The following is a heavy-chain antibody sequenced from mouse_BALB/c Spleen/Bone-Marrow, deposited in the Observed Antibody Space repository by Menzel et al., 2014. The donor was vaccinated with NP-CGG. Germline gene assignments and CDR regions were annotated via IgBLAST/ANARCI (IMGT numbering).Heavy chain of an antibody. J-gene: IGHJ1*01. D-gene: IGHD2-14*01. CDR1: GYTFTSYF. CDR3: AYYRYDEYFDV. V-gene: IGHV1S56*01. CDR2: IYPGDGST. Sequence: QVQLQQSGPELVKPGASVKMSCKASGYTFTSYFIHWVKQRPGQGLKWIGWIYPGDGSTKYNEKFKGKTTLTADKSSSTAYMLLSSLTSEDSAIFFCAYYRYDEYFDVWGAGTTVTVSS.